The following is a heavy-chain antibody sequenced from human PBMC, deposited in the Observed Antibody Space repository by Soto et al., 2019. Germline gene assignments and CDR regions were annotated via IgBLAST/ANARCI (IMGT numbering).Heavy chain of an antibody. J-gene: IGHJ4*02. CDR2: ISAHNGNT. Sequence: QVHLVQSGAEVKNPGASVKVSCKGSGYDFTTYGITWVRQAPGQGLEWMAWISAHNGNTNYAPNLQGRVTVTRDTSTSTAYIELRSQRSDDTAVYYCARERYGDYWGQGALVTVSS. CDR1: GYDFTTYG. D-gene: IGHD1-1*01. CDR3: ARERYGDY. V-gene: IGHV1-18*01.